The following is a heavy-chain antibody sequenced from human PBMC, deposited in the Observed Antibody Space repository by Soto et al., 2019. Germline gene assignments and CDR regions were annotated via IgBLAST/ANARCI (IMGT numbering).Heavy chain of an antibody. Sequence: PSETLSLTCAVYGGSFGGYQWSWIRQPPGEGLEWIGEINRSGSTNYNPSLKSRVAISVDTSETQFSLRLNSLTAADTAVYYCARAVPWRKSFDIWGQGTAVTVSS. CDR3: ARAVPWRKSFDI. V-gene: IGHV4-34*01. J-gene: IGHJ3*02. D-gene: IGHD1-1*01. CDR2: INRSGST. CDR1: GGSFGGYQ.